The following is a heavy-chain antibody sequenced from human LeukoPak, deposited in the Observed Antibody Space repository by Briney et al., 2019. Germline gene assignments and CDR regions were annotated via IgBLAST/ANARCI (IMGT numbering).Heavy chain of an antibody. D-gene: IGHD1-1*01. V-gene: IGHV1-2*02. CDR2: INPNSGAT. CDR1: GYTFTGYY. Sequence: ASVKVSCKASGYTFTGYYMHWVRQAPGQGLEWMGWINPNSGATLYAQKFQGRVTMTRDTSINTAYMELSSLRSDDTAVYYCTRAKRVIFGYWGQRTLVTV. CDR3: TRAKRVIFGY. J-gene: IGHJ4*02.